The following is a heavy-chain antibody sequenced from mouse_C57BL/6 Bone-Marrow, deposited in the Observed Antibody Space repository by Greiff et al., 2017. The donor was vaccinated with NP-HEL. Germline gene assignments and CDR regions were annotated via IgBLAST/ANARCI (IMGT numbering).Heavy chain of an antibody. V-gene: IGHV3-6*01. CDR3: VRNYSNSFDY. CDR1: GYSITSGYY. CDR2: ISYDGSN. Sequence: EVKLQESGPGLVKPSQSLSLTCSVTGYSITSGYYWNWIRQFPGNKLEWMGYISYDGSNNYNPSLKNRISITRDTSKNQFFLKLNSVTTEDTATYYCVRNYSNSFDYWGQGTTLTVSS. D-gene: IGHD2-5*01. J-gene: IGHJ2*01.